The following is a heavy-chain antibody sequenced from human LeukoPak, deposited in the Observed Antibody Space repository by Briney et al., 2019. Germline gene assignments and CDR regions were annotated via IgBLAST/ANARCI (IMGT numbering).Heavy chain of an antibody. CDR1: GFTFNNYA. CDR2: IWYGGNNK. CDR3: AKDPAASGTAPDY. J-gene: IGHJ4*02. Sequence: GGSLRLSCAASGFTFNNYAMHWVRQAPGKGLEWVAVIWYGGNNKYYADSVRGRFTISRDNSKNTLYLQMNSLRAEDTAVYYCAKDPAASGTAPDYWGQGTLVTVSS. V-gene: IGHV3-30*02. D-gene: IGHD6-13*01.